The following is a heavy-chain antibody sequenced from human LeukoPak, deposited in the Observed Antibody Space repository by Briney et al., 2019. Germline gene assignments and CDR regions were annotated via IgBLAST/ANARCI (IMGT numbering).Heavy chain of an antibody. CDR1: GFTFSSHW. J-gene: IGHJ4*02. Sequence: GESLRLSCAASGFTFSSHWMSWVRQAPGKGLEWVGNIKPGGSEKYYVDSLKGRFIISRDNAKNSLYLQMNSLRAEDVAVYYCAKYFYDGSGTHYFDYWGQGTPVTVSS. V-gene: IGHV3-7*01. CDR2: IKPGGSEK. CDR3: AKYFYDGSGTHYFDY. D-gene: IGHD3-22*01.